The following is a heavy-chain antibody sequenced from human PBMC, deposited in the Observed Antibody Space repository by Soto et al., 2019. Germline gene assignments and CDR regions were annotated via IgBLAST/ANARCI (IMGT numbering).Heavy chain of an antibody. CDR3: AAVGGFYGDIHEFDY. CDR2: IVVGSGNT. D-gene: IGHD4-17*01. J-gene: IGHJ4*02. Sequence: SVKVSCKASGFTFTSSAVQWVRQARGQRLEWIGWIVVGSGNTNYAQKFQERVTITRDMSTSTAYMELSSLRSEDTAVYYWAAVGGFYGDIHEFDYWGQGTMVTVSS. CDR1: GFTFTSSA. V-gene: IGHV1-58*01.